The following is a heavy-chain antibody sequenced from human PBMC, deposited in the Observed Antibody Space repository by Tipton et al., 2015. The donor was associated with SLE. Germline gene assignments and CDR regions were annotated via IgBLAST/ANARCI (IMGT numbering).Heavy chain of an antibody. CDR3: ARVGQYCSGGSCYDYDAFDI. J-gene: IGHJ3*02. CDR2: IIPIFGTA. V-gene: IGHV1-69*01. Sequence: QVQLVQSGAEVKKPGSSVKVSCKASGGTFSSYAISWVRQAPGQGLEWMGGIIPIFGTANYAQKFQGRVTITADESTSTAYMELSSLRSEDTAVYYCARVGQYCSGGSCYDYDAFDIWGQGTMVTVSS. D-gene: IGHD2-15*01. CDR1: GGTFSSYA.